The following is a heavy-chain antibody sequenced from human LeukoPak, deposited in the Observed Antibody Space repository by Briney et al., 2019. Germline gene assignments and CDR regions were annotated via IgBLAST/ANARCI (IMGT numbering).Heavy chain of an antibody. CDR3: ARDLSGIAGYTYGRGIDY. CDR2: IKKDGSEK. J-gene: IGHJ4*02. Sequence: GGSLRLSCAASGFIFSVYGIHWVRQAPGKGLEWVANIKKDGSEKYYVDAVKGRFTISRDNAKTSLYLQMNSLRAEDTAVYYCARDLSGIAGYTYGRGIDYWGQGTLVTVSS. D-gene: IGHD5-18*01. CDR1: GFIFSVYG. V-gene: IGHV3-7*01.